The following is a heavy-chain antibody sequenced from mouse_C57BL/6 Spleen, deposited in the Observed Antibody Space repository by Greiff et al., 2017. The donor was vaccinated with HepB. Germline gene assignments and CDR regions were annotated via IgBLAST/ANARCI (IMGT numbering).Heavy chain of an antibody. J-gene: IGHJ2*01. CDR2: ISSGGSYT. CDR3: ARHDPHSNYFDY. Sequence: EVKLVESGGDLVKPGGSLKLSCAASGFTFSSYGMSWVRQTPDKRLEWVATISSGGSYTYYPDSVKGRFTISRDNAKNTLYLQMSSLKSEDTAMYYCARHDPHSNYFDYWGQGTTLTVSS. D-gene: IGHD2-5*01. V-gene: IGHV5-6*01. CDR1: GFTFSSYG.